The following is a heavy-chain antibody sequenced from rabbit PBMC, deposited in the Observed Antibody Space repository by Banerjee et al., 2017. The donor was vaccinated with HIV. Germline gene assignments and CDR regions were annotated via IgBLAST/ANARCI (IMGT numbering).Heavy chain of an antibody. D-gene: IGHD4-1*01. J-gene: IGHJ4*01. CDR1: EFSFSNLYH. CDR2: INTGSAKS. CDR3: ARDRGDWGYYFNL. Sequence: QEQVVESGGDLVKPEGSLTLTCTASEFSFSNLYHMCWVRQAPGKGLELIACINTGSAKSYYATWAKGRFTISKTSSTTVALQMTSLTAADTATYFCARDRGDWGYYFNLWGPGTLVTVS. V-gene: IGHV1S45*01.